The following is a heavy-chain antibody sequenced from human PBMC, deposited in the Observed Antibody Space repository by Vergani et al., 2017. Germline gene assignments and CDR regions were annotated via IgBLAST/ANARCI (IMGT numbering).Heavy chain of an antibody. V-gene: IGHV3-23*01. Sequence: EVQLLESGGGLVQPGGSLRLSCAASGFTFSSYAMSWVRQAPGKGVEWVSAISGSGGSTYYANSVKGRCTISRVNSKNTLYLQMNSLRAEDTAVYYCAKSEAAVWPYYFDYWGQGTLVTVSS. CDR2: ISGSGGST. J-gene: IGHJ4*02. CDR3: AKSEAAVWPYYFDY. D-gene: IGHD6-13*01. CDR1: GFTFSSYA.